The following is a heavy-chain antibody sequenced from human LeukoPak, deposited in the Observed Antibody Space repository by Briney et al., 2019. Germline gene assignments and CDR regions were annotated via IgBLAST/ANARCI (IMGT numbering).Heavy chain of an antibody. D-gene: IGHD6-19*01. CDR3: ARGVGSGWPPQYYYGMDV. V-gene: IGHV1-69*04. CDR2: IIPILGIA. CDR1: GGTFSSYA. J-gene: IGHJ6*02. Sequence: SVKVSCKASGGTFSSYAISWVRQAPGQGLEWMGRIIPILGIANYAQKFQGRVTITADKSTSTAYMELSSLRSEDTAVYYCARGVGSGWPPQYYYGMDVWGQGTTVTVSS.